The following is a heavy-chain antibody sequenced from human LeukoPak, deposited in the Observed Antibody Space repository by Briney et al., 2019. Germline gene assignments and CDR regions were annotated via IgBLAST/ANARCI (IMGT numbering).Heavy chain of an antibody. CDR2: INPSGGST. D-gene: IGHD6-6*01. CDR3: AREGSSSFDY. J-gene: IGHJ4*02. Sequence: ASVTVSCKASGYTFPSHYMHWVRQAPGQGLEWMGIINPSGGSTRYAQKFQGRVTMTRDTSTSTVYMELSSLRSEDTAVYYCAREGSSSFDYWGQGTLVTVSS. CDR1: GYTFPSHY. V-gene: IGHV1-46*01.